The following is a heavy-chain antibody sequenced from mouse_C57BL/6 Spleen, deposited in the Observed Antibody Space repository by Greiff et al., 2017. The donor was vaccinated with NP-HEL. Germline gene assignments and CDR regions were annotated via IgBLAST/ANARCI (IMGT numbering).Heavy chain of an antibody. CDR1: GYTFTDYE. V-gene: IGHV1-15*01. CDR2: IDPETGGT. D-gene: IGHD3-3*01. CDR3: TREGQGYAMDY. J-gene: IGHJ4*01. Sequence: QVQLQQSGAELVRPGASVTLSCKASGYTFTDYEMHWVKQTPVHGLEWIGAIDPETGGTAYNQKFKGKAILTADKSSSTAYMELRSLTSADSAVYYCTREGQGYAMDYWGQGTSVTVSS.